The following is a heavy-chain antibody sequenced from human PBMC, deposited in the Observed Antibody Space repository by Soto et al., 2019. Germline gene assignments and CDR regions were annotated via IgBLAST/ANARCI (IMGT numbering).Heavy chain of an antibody. CDR2: ISNSGGST. CDR1: GFTLSSYF. J-gene: IGHJ5*02. D-gene: IGHD6-19*01. CDR3: AKDLEKWLVQLGGLDT. Sequence: DVQLLECGGGMVQPGGSLRLSCVASGFTLSSYFMTWVRQAPGKGLEWVSAISNSGGSTYYADSVKGRFTISRDNSHNTLYLQMNNLRAEDTARYYCAKDLEKWLVQLGGLDTWGQGAQVTVSS. V-gene: IGHV3-23*01.